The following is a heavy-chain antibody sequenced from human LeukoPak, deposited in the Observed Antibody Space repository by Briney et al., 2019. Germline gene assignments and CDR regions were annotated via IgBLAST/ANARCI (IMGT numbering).Heavy chain of an antibody. V-gene: IGHV3-11*04. Sequence: KAGGSLRLSCAASGFTFSDYYMSWIRQAPGKGLEWVSYISSSSSTIYYADSVKGRFTISRDNAKNSLYLQMNSLRAEDTAVYYCARGEGIVVAPAAIPAFDIWGQGTMVTVSS. CDR3: ARGEGIVVAPAAIPAFDI. J-gene: IGHJ3*02. CDR2: ISSSSSTI. D-gene: IGHD2-2*01. CDR1: GFTFSDYY.